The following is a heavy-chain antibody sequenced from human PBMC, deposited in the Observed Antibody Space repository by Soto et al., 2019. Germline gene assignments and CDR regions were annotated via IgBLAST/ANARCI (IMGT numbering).Heavy chain of an antibody. D-gene: IGHD6-19*01. CDR3: ARHINREWLTSYYYGMDV. CDR1: GGSISSYY. V-gene: IGHV4-4*07. CDR2: IYTSGST. J-gene: IGHJ6*02. Sequence: SETLSLTCTVSGGSISSYYWSWIRQPAGKGLEWIGRIYTSGSTNYNPSLKSRVTMSVDTSKNQFSLKLSSVTAADTAVYYCARHINREWLTSYYYGMDVWGQGTTVTVSS.